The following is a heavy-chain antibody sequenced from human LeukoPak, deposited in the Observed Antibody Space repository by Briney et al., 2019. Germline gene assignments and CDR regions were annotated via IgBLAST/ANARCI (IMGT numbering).Heavy chain of an antibody. CDR2: IYYSGST. CDR1: GGSISSSSYY. CDR3: ARPGWGSPPHFFDC. Sequence: PSETLSLTCTVSGGSISSSSYYWGWIRQPPGKGLEWIGTIYYSGSTYYNPSLKSRVTISVDTSKNQFSLKLSSVTAADTAVYYWARPGWGSPPHFFDCWGQGTLVTVSS. D-gene: IGHD6-19*01. V-gene: IGHV4-39*01. J-gene: IGHJ4*02.